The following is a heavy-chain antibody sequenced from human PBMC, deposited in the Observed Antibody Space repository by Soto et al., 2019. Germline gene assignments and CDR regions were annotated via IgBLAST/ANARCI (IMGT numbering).Heavy chain of an antibody. CDR2: TYSSGNT. J-gene: IGHJ4*02. CDR1: GGFISSYY. CDR3: AIGSGWQDMDY. V-gene: IGHV4-4*07. D-gene: IGHD6-19*01. Sequence: TLSLTCPVSGGFISSYYWNWIRQPAGKGLEWIGRTYSSGNTDYSPSLKSRVNMSADTSKNQFSLKLNSVTAADTAVYYCAIGSGWQDMDYWGQGTPVTVSS.